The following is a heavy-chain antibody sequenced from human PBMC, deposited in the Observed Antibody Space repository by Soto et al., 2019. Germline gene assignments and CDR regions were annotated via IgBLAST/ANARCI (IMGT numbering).Heavy chain of an antibody. CDR3: AKWSGFGDL. CDR2: ITGSGGLS. D-gene: IGHD3-10*01. CDR1: GFAFSDYS. J-gene: IGHJ4*02. V-gene: IGHV3-23*01. Sequence: GGSLRLSCEASGFAFSDYSITWVRQAPGKGLEYVSGITGSGGLSFYADSVRGRFTVSRDNSKNTVYLQMNSLRLEDTAVYYCAKWSGFGDLWGQGTLVTVSS.